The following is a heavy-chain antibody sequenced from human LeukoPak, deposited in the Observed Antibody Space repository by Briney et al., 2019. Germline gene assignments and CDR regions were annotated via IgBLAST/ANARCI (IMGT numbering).Heavy chain of an antibody. Sequence: GGSLRLSCVASGFSLSGYWMYWVRQAPGKGLMYISRNNGDGSTTSYADSVKGRFTISRDNAKNTLYLQMNSLRAEDTAVYYCTREKGYYGMDVWGQGTTVTVSS. CDR3: TREKGYYGMDV. CDR2: NNGDGSTT. J-gene: IGHJ6*02. V-gene: IGHV3-74*01. CDR1: GFSLSGYW.